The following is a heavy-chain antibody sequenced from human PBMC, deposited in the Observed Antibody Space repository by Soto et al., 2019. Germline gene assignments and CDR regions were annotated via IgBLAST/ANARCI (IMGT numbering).Heavy chain of an antibody. D-gene: IGHD6-13*01. CDR3: ARGRYSSSWYTAEYFQH. V-gene: IGHV1-69*06. Sequence: QVQLVQSGAEVKKPGSSVKVSCKASGGTFSSYAISWVRQAPGQGLEWMGGIIPIFGTANYAQKFQGRVTITADKSTSTADMELSSLRSEDTAVYYCARGRYSSSWYTAEYFQHWGQGTLVTFSS. CDR2: IIPIFGTA. CDR1: GGTFSSYA. J-gene: IGHJ1*01.